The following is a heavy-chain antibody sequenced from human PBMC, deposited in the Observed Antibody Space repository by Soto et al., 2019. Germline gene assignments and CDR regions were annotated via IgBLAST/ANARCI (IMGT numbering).Heavy chain of an antibody. J-gene: IGHJ6*02. CDR3: GRDIVVVVAATLNPYYYYGMDV. CDR1: GYTFTSYA. Sequence: ASVKVSCKASGYTFTSYAMHWVRQAPGQRLEWMGWINAGNGNTKYSQKFQGRVTITRDTSATTAYMELSSLRSEDTAVYYCGRDIVVVVAATLNPYYYYGMDVWGQGTAVTVSS. CDR2: INAGNGNT. V-gene: IGHV1-3*01. D-gene: IGHD2-15*01.